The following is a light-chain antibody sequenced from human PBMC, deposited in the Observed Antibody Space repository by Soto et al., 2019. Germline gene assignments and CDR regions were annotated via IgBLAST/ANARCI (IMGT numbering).Light chain of an antibody. CDR2: VHSDGSH. CDR1: DGHSNFA. V-gene: IGLV4-69*01. CDR3: QTWGTGTQV. J-gene: IGLJ1*01. Sequence: QLVLTQSPSASASLGDSVKLTCTLSDGHSNFAIAWHQQQPQKGPRFLMKVHSDGSHKKGDGIPDRLSGSSSGADRHLIISGLQSEDEADYYCQTWGTGTQVFGIGTKVTVL.